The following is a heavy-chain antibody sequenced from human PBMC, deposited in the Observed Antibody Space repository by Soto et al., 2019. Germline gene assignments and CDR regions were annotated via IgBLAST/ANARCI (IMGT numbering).Heavy chain of an antibody. D-gene: IGHD2-2*01. V-gene: IGHV4-39*01. CDR3: ARVVPAAMYAFDI. CDR1: GGSISSSSYY. J-gene: IGHJ3*02. CDR2: IYYSGST. Sequence: SETLSLTCTVSGGSISSSSYYWGWIRQPPGKGLEWIGSIYYSGSTYYNPSLKSRVTISVDTSKNQFSLKLSSVTAADTAVYYCARVVPAAMYAFDIWGQGTMVTVSS.